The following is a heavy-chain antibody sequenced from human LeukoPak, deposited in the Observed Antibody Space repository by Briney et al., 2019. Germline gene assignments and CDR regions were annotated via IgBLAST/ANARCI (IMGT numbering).Heavy chain of an antibody. CDR2: ISSSSSTI. V-gene: IGHV3-48*04. D-gene: IGHD6-19*01. Sequence: GGSLRLSCAASGFTFSSYSMNWVRQAPGKGLEWVSYISSSSSTIYYADSVKGRFTISRDNAKNSLYLQMNSLRAEDTAVYYCAKDLRVAVGRGYFEYWGQGTLVTVSS. CDR3: AKDLRVAVGRGYFEY. J-gene: IGHJ4*02. CDR1: GFTFSSYS.